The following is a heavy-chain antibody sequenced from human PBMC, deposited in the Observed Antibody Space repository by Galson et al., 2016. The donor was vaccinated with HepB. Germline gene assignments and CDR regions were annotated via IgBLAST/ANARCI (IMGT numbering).Heavy chain of an antibody. J-gene: IGHJ4*02. CDR3: GMRVHDDNGNFLIDY. CDR1: GGSFSSTNW. CDR2: IYRDGTT. D-gene: IGHD4-11*01. Sequence: SETLSLTCAVSGGSFSSTNWWTWVRQSPGKGLEWIGEIYRDGTTNFNPSLKSRVTISLDNSKNQFSLNLHSVTAADTAVYYCGMRVHDDNGNFLIDYWGPGTLVTVSS. V-gene: IGHV4-4*02.